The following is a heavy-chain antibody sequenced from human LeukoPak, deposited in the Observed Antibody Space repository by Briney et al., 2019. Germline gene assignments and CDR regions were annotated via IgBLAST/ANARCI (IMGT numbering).Heavy chain of an antibody. V-gene: IGHV4-39*07. Sequence: PSETLSLTCTVSGGSISNSDYSWGWLRQPPGKGLECIGTIYYSGSTYYKSSLKSQFTIPVDTSKNQFSLKLSSVTAADTAVYYCARPYYDYVWGSYYFDYWGQGTLVTVSS. CDR2: IYYSGST. D-gene: IGHD3-16*01. J-gene: IGHJ4*02. CDR1: GGSISNSDYS. CDR3: ARPYYDYVWGSYYFDY.